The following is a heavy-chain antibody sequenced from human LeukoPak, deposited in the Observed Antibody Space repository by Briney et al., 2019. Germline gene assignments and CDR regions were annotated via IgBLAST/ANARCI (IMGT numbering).Heavy chain of an antibody. CDR2: ISHDGNNK. Sequence: GRSLRLSCAASGFTFSNYAMHWVRQAPGKGLEWVALISHDGNNKYYADSVKGRFTISRDNSKNTLYLQMNSLRADDTAVYYCAKNRVVFNWNYAYYFDSWGQGTLVTVSS. J-gene: IGHJ4*02. CDR1: GFTFSNYA. D-gene: IGHD1-7*01. CDR3: AKNRVVFNWNYAYYFDS. V-gene: IGHV3-30*18.